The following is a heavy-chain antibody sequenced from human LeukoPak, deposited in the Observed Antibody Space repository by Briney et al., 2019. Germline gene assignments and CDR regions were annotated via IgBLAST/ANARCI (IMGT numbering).Heavy chain of an antibody. Sequence: GGSLRLSCAASRFTFSSYAMNWVRQAPGKGLEWISFISSNSRTILYTDSVKGRFTTSRDNAKNSLYRQMNNLRVEDSAVYYCARDVGVYGDYAILGYWGQGTLVTVSS. V-gene: IGHV3-48*01. D-gene: IGHD4-17*01. CDR1: RFTFSSYA. CDR2: ISSNSRTI. J-gene: IGHJ4*02. CDR3: ARDVGVYGDYAILGY.